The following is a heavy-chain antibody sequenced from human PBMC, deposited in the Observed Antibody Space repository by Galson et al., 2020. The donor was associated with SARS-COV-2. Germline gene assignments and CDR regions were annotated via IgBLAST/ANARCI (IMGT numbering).Heavy chain of an antibody. CDR3: AHKPRGTTCYSS. V-gene: IGHV2-5*02. D-gene: IGHD2-2*01. CDR2: IYYDDDK. CDR1: GFSLTTTGVG. J-gene: IGHJ5*02. Sequence: KMSGPTLVKPTQTLTLTCTFSGFSLTTTGVGVGWNRQSPGKALKWLALIYYDDDKRYSPSLESRLTINKDTSKNQVVLTITNMDPADTATYYCAHKPRGTTCYSSWGQGTLVTVSS.